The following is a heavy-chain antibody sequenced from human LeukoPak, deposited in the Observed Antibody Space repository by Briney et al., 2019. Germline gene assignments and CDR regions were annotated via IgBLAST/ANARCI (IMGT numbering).Heavy chain of an antibody. D-gene: IGHD6-13*01. V-gene: IGHV4-4*07. J-gene: IGHJ4*02. CDR1: GGSISSSC. CDR2: IYTSGST. CDR3: ARGAAAGY. Sequence: PSETLSLTCTVSGGSISSSCWSWIRQPAGKGLEWIGRIYTSGSTNYNPTPKSRVTMSVDTSKNQISLKLSSVTAADTAVYYCARGAAAGYWGQGTLVTVSS.